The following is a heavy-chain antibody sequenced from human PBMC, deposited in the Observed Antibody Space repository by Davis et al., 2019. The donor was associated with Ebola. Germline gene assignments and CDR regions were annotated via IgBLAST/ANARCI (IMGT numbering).Heavy chain of an antibody. J-gene: IGHJ6*02. D-gene: IGHD1-1*01. CDR2: VIPILGTA. CDR1: GYTFTSYG. Sequence: AASVKVSCKASGYTFTSYGISWVRQAPGQGLEWMGRVIPILGTADYAQRFQGRVTITADISTHTAYMELSSLRSEDTAVYYCARPKSGNPFRMDVWGQGTTVIVSS. CDR3: ARPKSGNPFRMDV. V-gene: IGHV1-69*04.